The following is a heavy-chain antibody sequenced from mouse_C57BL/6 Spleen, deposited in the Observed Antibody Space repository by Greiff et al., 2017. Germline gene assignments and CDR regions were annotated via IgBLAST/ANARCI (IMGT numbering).Heavy chain of an antibody. CDR3: ASYRGAMDY. V-gene: IGHV7-3*01. Sequence: EVKLVESGGGLVQPGGSLSLSCAASGFTFTDYYMSWVRQPPGKALEWLGFIRNKANGYTTEYSASVKGRFTISRDNSQSILYLQMNALSAEDSATYYCASYRGAMDYWGQGTSVTVSS. CDR2: IRNKANGYTT. J-gene: IGHJ4*01. CDR1: GFTFTDYY.